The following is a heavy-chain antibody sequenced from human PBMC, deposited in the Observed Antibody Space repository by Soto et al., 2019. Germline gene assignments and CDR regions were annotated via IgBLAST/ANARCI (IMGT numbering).Heavy chain of an antibody. CDR2: VTVTGGST. D-gene: IGHD3-10*01. V-gene: IGHV3-23*01. Sequence: PGGSLRLACAASAISFNTYVVTWGRQAPGKGLEWVSTVTVTGGSTYYADSVKGRFTISRDRSNYTVSLLLNSLRVEDTAIYYCAGQRSPEGWFDPWGQGTLVTVSS. CDR3: AGQRSPEGWFDP. CDR1: AISFNTYV. J-gene: IGHJ5*02.